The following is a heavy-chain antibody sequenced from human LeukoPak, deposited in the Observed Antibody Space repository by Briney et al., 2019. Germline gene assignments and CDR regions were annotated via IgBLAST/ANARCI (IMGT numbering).Heavy chain of an antibody. CDR1: GFTFSSYG. Sequence: GGSLRLSCAASGFTFSSYGMHWVRQAPGKGVEWVAVLWYYGSNKYYADSVKGRFTISGDNSKNTLYLQMNSLRAEDTAVYYCSKAGYYGSGTSRYYYYMDVWGKGTTVTVSS. D-gene: IGHD3-10*01. CDR3: SKAGYYGSGTSRYYYYMDV. J-gene: IGHJ6*03. CDR2: LWYYGSNK. V-gene: IGHV3-33*06.